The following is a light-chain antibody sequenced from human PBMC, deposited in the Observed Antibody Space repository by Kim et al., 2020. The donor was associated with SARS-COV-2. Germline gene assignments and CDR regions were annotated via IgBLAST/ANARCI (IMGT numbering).Light chain of an antibody. CDR1: SSDVGGHNY. V-gene: IGLV2-8*01. J-gene: IGLJ2*01. CDR2: EVT. CDR3: SSFASSNIVL. Sequence: QSALTQPPSASGSPGQSVTISCTGTSSDVGGHNYVSWYQQHPGKAPKLMIYEVTKRPSGVPDRFSGSKSGNTASLTVSGLQAEDEADYYCSSFASSNIVLFGGGTQLTVL.